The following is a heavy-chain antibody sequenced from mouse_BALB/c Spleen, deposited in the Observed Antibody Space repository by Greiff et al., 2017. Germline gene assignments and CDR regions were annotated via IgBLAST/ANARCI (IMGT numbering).Heavy chain of an antibody. CDR3: TRESYYGSSFDV. V-gene: IGHV1S22*01. J-gene: IGHJ1*01. CDR2: IYPGSGST. D-gene: IGHD1-1*01. CDR1: GYTFTSYW. Sequence: LQQPGSELVRPGASVKLSCKASGYTFTSYWMHWEKQRPGQGLEWIGNIYPGSGSTNYDEKFKSKATLTVDTSSSTAYMQLSSLTSEDSAVYYCTRESYYGSSFDVWGAGTTVTVSS.